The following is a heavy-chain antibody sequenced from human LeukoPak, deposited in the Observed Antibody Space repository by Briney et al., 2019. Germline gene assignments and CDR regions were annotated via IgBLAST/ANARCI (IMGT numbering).Heavy chain of an antibody. J-gene: IGHJ6*02. D-gene: IGHD3-10*01. CDR2: IFYSGST. CDR1: GGSISSYY. Sequence: SETLSLTCTVSGGSISSYYWSWIRQPPGKGLEWIGWIFYSGSTNYNPSLTSRVTISVDTSKNQFSLKLSSVTAADTAVYYCARRPNSGFYYAMDVWGQGTTVTVSS. CDR3: ARRPNSGFYYAMDV. V-gene: IGHV4-59*08.